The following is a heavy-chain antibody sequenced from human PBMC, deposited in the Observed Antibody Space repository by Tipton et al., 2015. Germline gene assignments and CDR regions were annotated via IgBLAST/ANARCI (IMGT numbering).Heavy chain of an antibody. CDR3: ARSRYTVTPDA. D-gene: IGHD4-17*01. J-gene: IGHJ5*02. Sequence: TLSLTCDVSGYSISSGYYWSWIRQPPGKGLEWIGSFFHSGTTFHNPSLRNRFIISVDPPKNQFSLTVNSVTAADTAVYYCARSRYTVTPDAWGQGTLVTVSS. V-gene: IGHV4-38-2*01. CDR1: GYSISSGYY. CDR2: FFHSGTT.